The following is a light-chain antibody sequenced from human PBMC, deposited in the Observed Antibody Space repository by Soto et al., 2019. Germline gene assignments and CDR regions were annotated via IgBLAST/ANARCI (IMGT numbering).Light chain of an antibody. CDR1: QSVRSY. CDR3: QQRSNWPRT. J-gene: IGKJ2*01. CDR2: DAS. V-gene: IGKV3-11*01. Sequence: EIALTQSPATLSLSPGERATLSCRASQSVRSYLAWYQQKPGQAPRLLIYDASNRATGIPARFSGSGSGTDFTLTISSLEPEDFAVYYCQQRSNWPRTFGQGTKLEIK.